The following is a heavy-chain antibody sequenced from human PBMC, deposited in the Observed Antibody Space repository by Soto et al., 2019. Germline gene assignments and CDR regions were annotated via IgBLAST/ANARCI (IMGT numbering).Heavy chain of an antibody. D-gene: IGHD4-17*01. J-gene: IGHJ6*03. Sequence: GGSLRLSCAASGFTVSSNYMSWVRQAPGKGLEWVSVIYSGGSTYYADSVKGRFTISRDNSKNTLYLQMNSLRAEDTAVYYCARDRSDGDYAGYYYYYMDVWGKGTTVTVSS. V-gene: IGHV3-66*01. CDR1: GFTVSSNY. CDR3: ARDRSDGDYAGYYYYYMDV. CDR2: IYSGGST.